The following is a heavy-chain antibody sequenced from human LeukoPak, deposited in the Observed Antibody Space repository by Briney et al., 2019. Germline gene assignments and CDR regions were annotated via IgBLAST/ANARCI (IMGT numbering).Heavy chain of an antibody. J-gene: IGHJ4*02. D-gene: IGHD3-10*01. Sequence: GGSLRLSCAASGFTFSSYSMNWVRQAPGKGLEWVSYISSSSSTIYYADSVKGRFTISRDNAKNSLYLQMNSLRAEDTAVYYCARSTYYYGSGNVDYWGQGTLVTVSS. V-gene: IGHV3-48*04. CDR2: ISSSSSTI. CDR1: GFTFSSYS. CDR3: ARSTYYYGSGNVDY.